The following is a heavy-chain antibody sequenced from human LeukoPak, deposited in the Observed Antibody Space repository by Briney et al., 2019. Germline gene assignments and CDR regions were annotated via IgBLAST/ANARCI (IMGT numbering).Heavy chain of an antibody. CDR3: ARLGFGVLWGYYYYMDV. Sequence: SETLSLTCTVSGGSISSYYWSWIRQPPGKGLEWIGYIYYSGSTNYNPSLKSRVTISVDTSKNQFSLKLSSVTAADTAVYYCARLGFGVLWGYYYYMDVWGKGTTVTVSS. V-gene: IGHV4-59*01. CDR1: GGSISSYY. CDR2: IYYSGST. D-gene: IGHD3-3*01. J-gene: IGHJ6*03.